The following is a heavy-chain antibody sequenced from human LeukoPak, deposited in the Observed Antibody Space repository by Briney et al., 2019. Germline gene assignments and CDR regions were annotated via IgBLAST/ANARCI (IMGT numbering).Heavy chain of an antibody. CDR2: INPNSGGT. Sequence: ASVKVSCKASGYTFTGYYMHWVRQAPGQGLEWMGWINPNSGGTNYAQKFQGRVTVTRDTSISTAYMELSRLRSDDTAVYYCARSERFWSGYYTGLPVDYWGQGTLVTVSS. V-gene: IGHV1-2*02. CDR1: GYTFTGYY. J-gene: IGHJ4*02. D-gene: IGHD3-3*01. CDR3: ARSERFWSGYYTGLPVDY.